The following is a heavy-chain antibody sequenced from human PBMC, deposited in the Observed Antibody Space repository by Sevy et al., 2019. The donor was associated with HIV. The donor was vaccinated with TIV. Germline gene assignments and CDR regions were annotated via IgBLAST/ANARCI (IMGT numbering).Heavy chain of an antibody. D-gene: IGHD3-10*01. CDR1: GFTFSSYA. CDR2: ISGSGGST. CDR3: AKAGSYGSGLRGFGY. J-gene: IGHJ4*02. Sequence: GSLRLSCAASGFTFSSYAMSWVRQAPGKGLEWVSAISGSGGSTYYADSVKGRFTISRDNSKNTLYLQMNSLRAEDTAVYYCAKAGSYGSGLRGFGYWGQGTLVTVSS. V-gene: IGHV3-23*01.